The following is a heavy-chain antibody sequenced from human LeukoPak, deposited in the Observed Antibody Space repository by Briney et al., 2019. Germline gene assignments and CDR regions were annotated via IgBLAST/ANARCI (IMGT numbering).Heavy chain of an antibody. V-gene: IGHV3-74*01. CDR1: GFTFGNSW. Sequence: GGSLRLSCAASGFTFGNSWVHWVRQAPGKGLVWVSLINADGSTITYADSVKGRFTISRDNARNTVSLQMNSLTIEDTAVYYCVVVVEPPDSDGFDVWGQGTMITVSS. J-gene: IGHJ3*01. CDR2: INADGSTI. CDR3: VVVVEPPDSDGFDV. D-gene: IGHD1-14*01.